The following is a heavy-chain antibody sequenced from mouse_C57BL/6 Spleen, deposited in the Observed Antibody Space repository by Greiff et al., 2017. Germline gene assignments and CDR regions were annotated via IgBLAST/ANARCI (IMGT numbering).Heavy chain of an antibody. Sequence: QVQLTASGPELVKPGASVKISCKASGYAFSSSWLNWVTQRPGRGLEWIGRIYPGDGDTNYNGKFKGKATLTADKSSSTAYMQLSSLTSEDSAVYYCAREDGNYPAWFAYWGQGTLVTVSA. V-gene: IGHV1-82*01. CDR2: IYPGDGDT. D-gene: IGHD2-1*01. J-gene: IGHJ3*01. CDR1: GYAFSSSW. CDR3: AREDGNYPAWFAY.